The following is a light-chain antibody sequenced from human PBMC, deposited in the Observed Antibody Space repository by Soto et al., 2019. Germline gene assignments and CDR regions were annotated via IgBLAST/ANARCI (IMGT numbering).Light chain of an antibody. CDR3: SSYTSSSTLV. CDR1: SSDVGGYNY. Sequence: QSALTQPASVSGSPGQSITISCTGTSSDVGGYNYVSWYQQHPGKAPKLMIYAVSNRPSGVSNRFSGSKSSNTASLTISGLQAEDEADYYCSSYTSSSTLVFGTGTKVTVL. J-gene: IGLJ1*01. CDR2: AVS. V-gene: IGLV2-14*01.